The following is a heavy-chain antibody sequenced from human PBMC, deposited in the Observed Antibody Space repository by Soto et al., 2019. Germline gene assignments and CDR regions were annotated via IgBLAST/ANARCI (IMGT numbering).Heavy chain of an antibody. Sequence: EVQLVESGGGLIQPGGSLRLSCAASGFTVSSNYMSWVRQAPGKGLEWVSVIYSGGSTYYADSVKGRFTISRHNSKNTLYLHMNSLRAEDTAVYYCAGYCSGGSCYSLQFDYWGQGTLVTVSS. CDR2: IYSGGST. J-gene: IGHJ4*02. CDR3: AGYCSGGSCYSLQFDY. D-gene: IGHD2-15*01. V-gene: IGHV3-53*04. CDR1: GFTVSSNY.